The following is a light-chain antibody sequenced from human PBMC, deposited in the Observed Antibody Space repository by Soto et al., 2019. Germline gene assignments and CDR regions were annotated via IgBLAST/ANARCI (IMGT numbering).Light chain of an antibody. V-gene: IGLV2-14*01. CDR3: CSYTVSGTYV. J-gene: IGLJ1*01. CDR2: AVS. Sequence: QSVLTQPASVSGSPGQSITISCTGTSSDVGGYNYVSWYQQHPGKAPKLMIYAVSNRPSGVSNRFSGSKSGNTATLTISGLQAEGEADYYCCSYTVSGTYVFGTGTKV. CDR1: SSDVGGYNY.